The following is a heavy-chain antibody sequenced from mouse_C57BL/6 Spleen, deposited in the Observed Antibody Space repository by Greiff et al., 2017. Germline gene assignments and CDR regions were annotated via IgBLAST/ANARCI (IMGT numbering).Heavy chain of an antibody. CDR1: GYTFTSYW. CDR3: ARGYYDYDDAMDY. D-gene: IGHD2-4*01. V-gene: IGHV1-53*01. J-gene: IGHJ4*01. Sequence: VKLQQPGTELVKPGASVKLSCKASGYTFTSYWMHWVKQRPGQGLEWIGNINPSNGGTNYNEKFKSKATLTVDKSSSTAYMQLSSLTSEDSAVYYCARGYYDYDDAMDYWGQGTSVTVSS. CDR2: INPSNGGT.